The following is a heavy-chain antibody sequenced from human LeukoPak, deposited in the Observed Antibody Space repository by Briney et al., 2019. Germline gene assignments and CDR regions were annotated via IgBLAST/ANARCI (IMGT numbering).Heavy chain of an antibody. D-gene: IGHD2-15*01. CDR3: AKDLRYCSGGSCYVSWGMDV. Sequence: GGSLRLSCAASGFTFSSYGMHWVRQAPGKGLEWVAFIQSDEIDKFYADSVRGRFTVSRDNSKNTLYLQMNSLRAEDTAVYYCAKDLRYCSGGSCYVSWGMDVWGQGTTVTVSS. CDR1: GFTFSSYG. CDR2: IQSDEIDK. V-gene: IGHV3-30*02. J-gene: IGHJ6*02.